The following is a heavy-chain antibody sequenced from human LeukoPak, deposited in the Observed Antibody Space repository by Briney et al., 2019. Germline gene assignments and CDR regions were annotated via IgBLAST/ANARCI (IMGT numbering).Heavy chain of an antibody. Sequence: SSVKVSCKTSGYTFSSYTITWVRQAPGQGLQWVGWFNTNTGNPTYAQGFTGRYVFSLDTSVSTAYLQISGLTADDTAVYFCGRDPRLGIRGYTYGYIEYWGQGTLVTVSS. J-gene: IGHJ4*02. CDR3: GRDPRLGIRGYTYGYIEY. V-gene: IGHV7-4-1*02. CDR2: FNTNTGNP. D-gene: IGHD5-18*01. CDR1: GYTFSSYT.